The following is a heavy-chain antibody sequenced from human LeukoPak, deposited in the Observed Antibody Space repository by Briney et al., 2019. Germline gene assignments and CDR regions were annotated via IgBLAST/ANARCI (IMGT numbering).Heavy chain of an antibody. CDR2: IWYDGNNK. Sequence: PGRSLRLSCAASGFTFSSYGMHWVRQAPGKGLEWVAVIWYDGNNKYYADSMKGRFTISRDNSKNTLYLQMNSLRAEDTAVYYCRSGGGYFDYWGQGTLVTVSS. CDR3: RSGGGYFDY. CDR1: GFTFSSYG. V-gene: IGHV3-33*01. J-gene: IGHJ4*02. D-gene: IGHD1-14*01.